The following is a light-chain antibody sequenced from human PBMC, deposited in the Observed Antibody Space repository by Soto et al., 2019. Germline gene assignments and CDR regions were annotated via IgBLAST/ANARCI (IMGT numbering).Light chain of an antibody. CDR3: QQYNIWPRT. J-gene: IGKJ1*01. CDR1: QSVSRN. V-gene: IGKV3-15*01. CDR2: GAS. Sequence: EIVMTQSPATLSVSPGERATLSCRASQSVSRNLAWYHQKPGQAPRLLIYGASTRATGIPARFSGSGSGTAFPLTISSLQSEVFAVYYCQQYNIWPRTFGHGTKVAIE.